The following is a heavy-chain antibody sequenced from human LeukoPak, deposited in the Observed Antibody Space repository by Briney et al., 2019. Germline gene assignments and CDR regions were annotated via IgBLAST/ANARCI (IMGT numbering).Heavy chain of an antibody. V-gene: IGHV3-7*01. CDR3: ARGRPHGNDY. J-gene: IGHJ4*02. D-gene: IGHD4-23*01. CDR1: GFTFSNLW. Sequence: GGSLRLSCAASGFTFSNLWMSWVRQAPGKGLKWVANIKQDGSEKYYVDSVKGRFTISRDNAQNSLYLQMNSLRVEDTAVYYCARGRPHGNDYWGQGTLVTVSS. CDR2: IKQDGSEK.